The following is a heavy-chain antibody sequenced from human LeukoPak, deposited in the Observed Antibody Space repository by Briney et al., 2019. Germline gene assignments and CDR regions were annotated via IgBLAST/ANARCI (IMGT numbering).Heavy chain of an antibody. J-gene: IGHJ3*02. Sequence: GGSLRLSCATSGFTLRNAWISWVRQAPGKGLEWVGRMRSEARGGTPDYAALVKGRFIISIDDSRSTLYPQMHSLETEDTALYYCTTEGFTYGHHALGICGQATVVTVSS. CDR3: TTEGFTYGHHALGI. V-gene: IGHV3-15*01. D-gene: IGHD5-18*01. CDR2: MRSEARGGTP. CDR1: GFTLRNAW.